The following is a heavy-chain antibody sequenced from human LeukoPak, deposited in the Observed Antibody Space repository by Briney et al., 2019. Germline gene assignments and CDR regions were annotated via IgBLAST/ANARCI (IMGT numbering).Heavy chain of an antibody. V-gene: IGHV4-34*01. CDR1: GGSFSGYY. D-gene: IGHD3-9*01. J-gene: IGHJ4*02. CDR2: INHSGST. Sequence: PSETLSLTCAVYGGSFSGYYWSWIRQPPGKGLEWIGEINHSGSTNYNPSLKSRVTISVDTSKNQFSLKLSSVTAADTAVYYCARGPTTGYYRVFVYWGQGTLVTVSS. CDR3: ARGPTTGYYRVFVY.